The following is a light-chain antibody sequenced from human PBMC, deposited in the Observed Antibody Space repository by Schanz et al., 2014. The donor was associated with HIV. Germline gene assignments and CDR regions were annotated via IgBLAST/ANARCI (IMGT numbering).Light chain of an antibody. Sequence: EIVMTQSPATLSVSPGERATLSCRASQTVGSNVAWYQQKPGQSPRLLIYGASTRANGIPARFSGSGSGTEFTLTISRLEPEDFAVYYCQQSGDSGGTFGGGTKVDMK. CDR2: GAS. CDR1: QTVGSN. V-gene: IGKV3-15*01. CDR3: QQSGDSGGT. J-gene: IGKJ4*01.